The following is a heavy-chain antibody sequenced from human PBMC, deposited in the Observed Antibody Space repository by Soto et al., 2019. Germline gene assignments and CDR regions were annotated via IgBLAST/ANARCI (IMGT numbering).Heavy chain of an antibody. CDR3: VRDQVTMIRRVITPLYH. V-gene: IGHV3-66*01. D-gene: IGHD3-10*01. CDR2: IYSSGST. J-gene: IGHJ5*02. CDR1: GFTVSSNH. Sequence: EVQLVESGGGLVQPGGSLRLSCAASGFTVSSNHMSWVRQAPGKGLEWVSIIYSSGSTHYADFVKGRFTISRDNSKNTLYLQMNSLRDEDTAMYYCVRDQVTMIRRVITPLYHWGQGTLVTVSS.